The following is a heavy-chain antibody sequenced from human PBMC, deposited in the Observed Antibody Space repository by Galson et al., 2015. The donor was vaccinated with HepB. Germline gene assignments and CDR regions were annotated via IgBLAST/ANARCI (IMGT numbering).Heavy chain of an antibody. D-gene: IGHD2-21*01. CDR3: ARDLGPMWGFLRLPFDS. V-gene: IGHV7-4-1*02. Sequence: SVKVSCKASGNSFNYYAINWVRQAPGQGLEWMGWINTNNGNPTYAPDFAGRFVFSLDTSVSTTFLQISGLKTEDTAVYYCARDLGPMWGFLRLPFDSWGQGTLVTVSS. J-gene: IGHJ4*02. CDR1: GNSFNYYA. CDR2: INTNNGNP.